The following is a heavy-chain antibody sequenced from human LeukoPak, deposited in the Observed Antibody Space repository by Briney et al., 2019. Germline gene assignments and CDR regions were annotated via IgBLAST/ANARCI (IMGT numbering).Heavy chain of an antibody. J-gene: IGHJ4*02. CDR2: IYYSGST. V-gene: IGHV4-59*01. CDR3: ARVYRQALDY. CDR1: SGSISSYY. Sequence: SETLSLTCTVSSGSISSYYWSWIRQPPGKGLEWIGYIYYSGSTNYNPSLKSRVTISVDTSKNQFSLKLSSVTAADTAVYYCARVYRQALDYWGQGTLVTVSS. D-gene: IGHD3-16*02.